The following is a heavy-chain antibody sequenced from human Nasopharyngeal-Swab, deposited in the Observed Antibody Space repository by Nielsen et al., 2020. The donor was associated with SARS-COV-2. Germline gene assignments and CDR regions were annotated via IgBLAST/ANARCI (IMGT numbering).Heavy chain of an antibody. CDR1: GFTFSGSA. J-gene: IGHJ4*02. CDR3: TRHYDFWSGYYIKDPADFDY. D-gene: IGHD3-3*01. Sequence: GGSLRLSCAASGFTFSGSAMHWVRQASGKGLEWVGRIRSKANSYATAYAASVKGRFTISRDDSKNTAYLQMNSLKTEDTAVYYCTRHYDFWSGYYIKDPADFDYWGQGTLVSLSS. CDR2: IRSKANSYAT. V-gene: IGHV3-73*01.